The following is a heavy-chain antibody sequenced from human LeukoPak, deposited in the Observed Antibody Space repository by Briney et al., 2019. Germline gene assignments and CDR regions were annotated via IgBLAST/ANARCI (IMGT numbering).Heavy chain of an antibody. Sequence: GASVKVSCKASGHTFTSYGISWVRQAPGQGLEWMGWISAYNGNTNYAQKLQGRVTMTTDTSTSTAYMELRSLRSDDTAVYYCARDEVGATLDAFDIWGQGTMVTVSS. V-gene: IGHV1-18*01. J-gene: IGHJ3*02. CDR1: GHTFTSYG. CDR2: ISAYNGNT. CDR3: ARDEVGATLDAFDI. D-gene: IGHD1-26*01.